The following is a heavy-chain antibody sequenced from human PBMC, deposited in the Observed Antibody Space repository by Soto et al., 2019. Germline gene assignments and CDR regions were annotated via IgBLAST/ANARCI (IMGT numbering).Heavy chain of an antibody. J-gene: IGHJ4*02. D-gene: IGHD6-19*01. CDR3: ASPREGQWLVFDH. CDR1: GFTFSDSG. V-gene: IGHV3-30*19. CDR2: ISKDRLDR. Sequence: GGSLRLSCVVSGFTFSDSGLHWVRQSRGGGLAWVASISKDRLDRYYSESVKGRFTISRDDSKNTVFLQMNSLKVEDTAAYFCASPREGQWLVFDHWGQRTLVTVSA.